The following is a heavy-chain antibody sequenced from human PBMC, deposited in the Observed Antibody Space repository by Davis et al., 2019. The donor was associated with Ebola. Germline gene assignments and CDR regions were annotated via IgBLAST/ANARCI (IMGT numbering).Heavy chain of an antibody. D-gene: IGHD1-26*01. Sequence: PSETLSLTCTVSGGSISSGGYYWSWIRQHPGKGLEWIGYIYYSGSTNYNPSLKSRVTISVDTSKNQFSLKLSSVTAADTAVYYCARDRSSWYSGSYCAFDIWGQGTMVTVSS. CDR2: IYYSGST. J-gene: IGHJ3*02. V-gene: IGHV4-61*08. CDR3: ARDRSSWYSGSYCAFDI. CDR1: GGSISSGGYY.